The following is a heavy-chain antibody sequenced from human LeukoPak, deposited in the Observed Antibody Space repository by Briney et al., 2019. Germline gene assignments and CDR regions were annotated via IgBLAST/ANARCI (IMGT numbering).Heavy chain of an antibody. CDR3: ARTPRLDY. CDR2: INGDGSNT. Sequence: QPGGSLRLYCAASGFNFNSYWMHWVRQAAGKGLVWVSCINGDGSNTRYADSVKGRFTISRDNAKNTLYLQVNSLRAEDTAVYYCARTPRLDYWGQGTLVTVSS. CDR1: GFNFNSYW. V-gene: IGHV3-74*01. J-gene: IGHJ4*02.